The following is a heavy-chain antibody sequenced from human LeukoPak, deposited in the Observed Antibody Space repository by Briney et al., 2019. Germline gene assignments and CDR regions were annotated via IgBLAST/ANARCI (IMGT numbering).Heavy chain of an antibody. Sequence: GGSLRLSCAASGFTFADYAMHWVRQAPGKGLEWVSGISWSSGTIAYADSVRGRFTISRDNAKNSLYLQMNSLRAEDTAVYYCSRGFWGWEVDYWGQGTLVTVSS. CDR3: SRGFWGWEVDY. CDR2: ISWSSGTI. D-gene: IGHD3-16*01. V-gene: IGHV3-9*01. J-gene: IGHJ4*02. CDR1: GFTFADYA.